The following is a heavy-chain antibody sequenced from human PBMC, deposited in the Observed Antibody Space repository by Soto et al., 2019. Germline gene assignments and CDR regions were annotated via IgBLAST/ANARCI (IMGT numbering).Heavy chain of an antibody. D-gene: IGHD6-13*01. J-gene: IGHJ5*02. CDR1: GGSISSYY. CDR2: IYYSGST. Sequence: SETLSLTCTVSGGSISSYYWSWIRQPPGKGLEWIGYIYYSGSTNYNPSLKSRVTISVDTSKNQFSLKLSSVTAADTAVYYCARPLTAAGAGIWFDPWGQGTLVTVSS. V-gene: IGHV4-59*08. CDR3: ARPLTAAGAGIWFDP.